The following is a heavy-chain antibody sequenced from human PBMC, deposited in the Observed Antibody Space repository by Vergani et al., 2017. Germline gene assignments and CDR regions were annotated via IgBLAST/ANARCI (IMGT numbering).Heavy chain of an antibody. CDR3: AKDWGSTQRPGRYYFDY. D-gene: IGHD3-16*01. CDR2: ISGSGGST. Sequence: EVQLLESGGGLVQPGGSLRLSCAASGFTFSSYAMSWVRQAPGKGLEWVSAISGSGGSTYYADYVKGRFTISRDNSKNTLYLQMNSLRAEDTAVYYCAKDWGSTQRPGRYYFDYWGQGTLVTVSS. CDR1: GFTFSSYA. V-gene: IGHV3-23*01. J-gene: IGHJ4*02.